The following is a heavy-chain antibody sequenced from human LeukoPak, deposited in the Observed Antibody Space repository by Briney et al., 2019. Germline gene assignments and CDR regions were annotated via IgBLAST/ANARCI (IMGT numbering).Heavy chain of an antibody. CDR2: IYHSGST. CDR1: GGSISSGGYS. Sequence: PSQTLSLTCAVSGGSISSGGYSWSWIRQPPGKGLEWIGYIYHSGSTYYNPSLKSRVTISVDTSKNQFSLKLSSVTAADTAVYYCARTIAVAGPFGYWGQGTLVTVSS. J-gene: IGHJ4*02. D-gene: IGHD6-19*01. V-gene: IGHV4-30-2*02. CDR3: ARTIAVAGPFGY.